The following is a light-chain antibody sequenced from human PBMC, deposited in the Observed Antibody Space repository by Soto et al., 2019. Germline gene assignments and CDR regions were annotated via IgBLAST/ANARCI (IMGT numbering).Light chain of an antibody. CDR2: KVS. Sequence: DAVMTPSPLSLPVTLGQPASISCRSSQSLVYSDGNTYLNWFQQRPGQSPRRLICKVSNRDSGVQVRISGSGSAAYIILKISRVEDEDVGVYYCRQGTHWPRTFGRGTKVEIK. J-gene: IGKJ1*01. V-gene: IGKV2-30*01. CDR1: QSLVYSDGNTY. CDR3: RQGTHWPRT.